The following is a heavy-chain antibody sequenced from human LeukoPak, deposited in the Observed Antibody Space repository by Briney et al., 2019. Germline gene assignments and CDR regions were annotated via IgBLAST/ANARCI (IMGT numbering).Heavy chain of an antibody. D-gene: IGHD2-2*01. V-gene: IGHV1-2*02. CDR2: INPNSGGT. CDR3: AKDTSPPDWFDP. J-gene: IGHJ5*02. CDR1: GYTFTGYY. Sequence: GASVKVSCKASGYTFTGYYIRWVRQAPGEGRGWVGWINPNSGGTKYAQKFQGRVTMTRDTSISTAYMELSRLRSDDTAVYYCAKDTSPPDWFDPWGQGTLVTVSS.